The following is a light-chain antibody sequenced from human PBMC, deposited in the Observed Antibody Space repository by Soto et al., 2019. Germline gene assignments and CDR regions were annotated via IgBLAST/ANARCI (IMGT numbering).Light chain of an antibody. J-gene: IGLJ2*01. CDR3: QAWGSSSVL. V-gene: IGLV3-1*01. CDR2: EDR. CDR1: KLGDKY. Sequence: SSELTQPPSVSVSPGQTASITCSGDKLGDKYTSWYHQKPGQSPVLVMYEDRKRPSGIPERFSGSNSGNTATLTISGTKAMDEADYYCQAWGSSSVLFGGGTKLTVL.